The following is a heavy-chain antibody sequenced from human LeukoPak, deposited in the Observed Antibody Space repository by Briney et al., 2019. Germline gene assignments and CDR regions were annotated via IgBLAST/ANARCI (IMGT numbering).Heavy chain of an antibody. CDR3: ARHCRSESYPRYPDH. D-gene: IGHD1-26*01. CDR2: IYYDGTT. CDR1: AASISSATYN. J-gene: IGHJ4*02. V-gene: IGHV4-39*01. Sequence: SETLSLTCTVSAASISSATYNWGWIRQPPGKGLEWIATIYYDGTTYYNPSLQSRVTISVDTSTTQFYLKLYFVTAADTAVYYCARHCRSESYPRYPDHWGQGTLVTVSS.